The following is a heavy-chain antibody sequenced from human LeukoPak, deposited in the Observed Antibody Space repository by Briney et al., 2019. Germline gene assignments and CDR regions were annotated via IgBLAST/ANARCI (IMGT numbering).Heavy chain of an antibody. D-gene: IGHD2-15*01. Sequence: GGSLRLSCAASGFTLSSNYMSWVRQAPGKGLEWVSVIYSGGSTYYADSVKGRFTISRDNSKNTLYLQMNSLRAEDTAVYYCASDLYCSGGSCYPGAFDIWGQGTMVTVSS. J-gene: IGHJ3*02. V-gene: IGHV3-66*02. CDR1: GFTLSSNY. CDR2: IYSGGST. CDR3: ASDLYCSGGSCYPGAFDI.